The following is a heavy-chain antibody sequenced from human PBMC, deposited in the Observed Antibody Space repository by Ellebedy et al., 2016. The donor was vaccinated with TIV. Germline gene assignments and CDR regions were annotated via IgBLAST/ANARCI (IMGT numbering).Heavy chain of an antibody. J-gene: IGHJ4*02. Sequence: ASVKVSCKASGYTFTGYYMHWVRQAPGQGLEWMGWINPNSGGTNYAQKFQGRVTVTTETSTNTAYMDLRSLRSDDTAVFYCAAFPYISTSSAFWGQGTLVTVSS. V-gene: IGHV1-2*02. CDR2: INPNSGGT. D-gene: IGHD3-3*02. CDR3: AAFPYISTSSAF. CDR1: GYTFTGYY.